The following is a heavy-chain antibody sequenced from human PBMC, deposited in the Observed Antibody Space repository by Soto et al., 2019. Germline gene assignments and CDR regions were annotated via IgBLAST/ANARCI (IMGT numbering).Heavy chain of an antibody. Sequence: QLQLQESGSGLVKPSQTLSLTCAVSGASSSSGGSSWSWIRQAPGTGLEWIGYIYHSGLTNYNPSLKSRVTISVDKSRNQFSLSLRFVTAADTAVYYCARGLAVRGSYGVDVWGQGTTVTVSS. D-gene: IGHD3-10*01. CDR2: IYHSGLT. V-gene: IGHV4-30-2*01. J-gene: IGHJ6*02. CDR3: ARGLAVRGSYGVDV. CDR1: GASSSSGGSS.